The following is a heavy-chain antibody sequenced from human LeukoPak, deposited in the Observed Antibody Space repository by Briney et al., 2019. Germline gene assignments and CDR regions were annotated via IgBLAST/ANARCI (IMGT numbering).Heavy chain of an antibody. D-gene: IGHD3-3*01. J-gene: IGHJ4*02. CDR1: GYSISISSYY. V-gene: IGHV4-39*01. CDR2: FDYGGST. CDR3: ARRGRFDSWSGSDY. Sequence: SETLSLTCTVSGYSISISSYYWDWIRQSPGKGLEWIGGFDYGGSTYYNPSLKSRVTLSVDTSKNQFSLNLNSVTAADTSIYYCARRGRFDSWSGSDYWGRGTLVTVSS.